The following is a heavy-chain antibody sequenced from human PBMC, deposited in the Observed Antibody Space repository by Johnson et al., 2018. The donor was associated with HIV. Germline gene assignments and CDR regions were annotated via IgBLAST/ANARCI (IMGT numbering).Heavy chain of an antibody. Sequence: VQLVESGGGVVQPGRSLRLSCAASGFTFSSYWMHWVRQAPGKGLVWVSRINSDGSSTSYADSVKGRFTISRDNAKNTLYLQMNSLRAEDTAVYYCAREGTGNAFDIWGQGTMVTVSS. D-gene: IGHD7-27*01. CDR1: GFTFSSYW. V-gene: IGHV3-74*01. CDR3: AREGTGNAFDI. J-gene: IGHJ3*02. CDR2: INSDGSST.